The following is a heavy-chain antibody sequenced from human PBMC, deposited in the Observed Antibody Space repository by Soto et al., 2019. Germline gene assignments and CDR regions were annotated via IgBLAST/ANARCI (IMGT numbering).Heavy chain of an antibody. CDR2: ISGSGGST. V-gene: IGHV3-23*01. J-gene: IGHJ5*02. Sequence: LRLSCAASGFTSSSYAMSWVRQAPGKGLEWVSAISGSGGSTYYADSVKGRFTISRDNSKNTLYLQMNSLRAEDTAVYYCAKGVVVVAAIRFDPWGQGTLVTVSS. CDR1: GFTSSSYA. D-gene: IGHD2-15*01. CDR3: AKGVVVVAAIRFDP.